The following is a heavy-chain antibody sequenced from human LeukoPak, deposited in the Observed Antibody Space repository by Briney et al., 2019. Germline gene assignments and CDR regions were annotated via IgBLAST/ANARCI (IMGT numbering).Heavy chain of an antibody. V-gene: IGHV1-69*04. D-gene: IGHD1-26*01. Sequence: SVKVSCKVSGYTLTELSMHWVRQAPGKGLEWMGRIIPILGIANYAQKFQGRVTITADKSTSTAYMELSSLRSEDTAVYYCARDSSIIVGAIYFDYWGQGTLVTVSS. CDR3: ARDSSIIVGAIYFDY. CDR2: IIPILGIA. J-gene: IGHJ4*02. CDR1: GYTLTELS.